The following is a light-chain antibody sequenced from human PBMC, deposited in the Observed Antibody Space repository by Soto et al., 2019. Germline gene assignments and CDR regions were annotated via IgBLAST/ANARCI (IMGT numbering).Light chain of an antibody. CDR2: SAS. CDR1: QRINIY. V-gene: IGKV1-39*01. J-gene: IGKJ5*01. CDR3: QQSFSTPT. Sequence: IQMTPSSSPPHTTFGERITLTFRASQRINIYLNWYRQKPGKAPELLIYSASNLQSGVPSRFSGSGSGTDFTLTISSLQPEDFATYYCQQSFSTPTFGQGTRLEI.